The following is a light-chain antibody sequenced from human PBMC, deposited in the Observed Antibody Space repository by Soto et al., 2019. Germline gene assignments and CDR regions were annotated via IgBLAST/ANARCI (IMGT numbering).Light chain of an antibody. V-gene: IGKV3-15*01. CDR1: QSVSIL. J-gene: IGKJ1*01. Sequence: EIVMTQSPATLSVSPGERSTLSCRSSQSVSILLAWYQQKPGQAPRLLIYGASTRATGIPARFSGSGSGTEFTLTISNLQSEDVAVYYCQQYNNRWTFGLGTKVDIK. CDR2: GAS. CDR3: QQYNNRWT.